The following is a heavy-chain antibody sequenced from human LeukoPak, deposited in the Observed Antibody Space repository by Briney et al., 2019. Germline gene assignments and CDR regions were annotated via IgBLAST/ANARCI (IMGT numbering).Heavy chain of an antibody. J-gene: IGHJ4*02. V-gene: IGHV4-59*01. CDR2: IYYSGST. CDR3: ARGEAVAGEGYFDY. D-gene: IGHD6-19*01. Sequence: AWETLSLTCTVSGGSISSYYWSWIRQPTGKGLEWIGYIYYSGSTNYNPSLKSRVTISVDTSKNQFSLKLSSVTAADTAVYYCARGEAVAGEGYFDYWGQGTLVTVSS. CDR1: GGSISSYY.